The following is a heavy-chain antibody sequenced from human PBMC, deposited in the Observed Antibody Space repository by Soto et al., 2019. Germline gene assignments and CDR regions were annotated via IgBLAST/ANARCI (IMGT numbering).Heavy chain of an antibody. CDR2: ISNNGDTA. J-gene: IGHJ4*02. Sequence: GGSQRLSSTASGFTFRSYARVWVRKAEEKGLEWVASISNNGDTAYYADSVKGRFTISRGNSENTLYLQMNGLRADDTALYFCAKSRVFIGAIVTLLDSWGQGTQVTVSS. D-gene: IGHD3-16*02. CDR3: AKSRVFIGAIVTLLDS. CDR1: GFTFRSYA. V-gene: IGHV3-23*01.